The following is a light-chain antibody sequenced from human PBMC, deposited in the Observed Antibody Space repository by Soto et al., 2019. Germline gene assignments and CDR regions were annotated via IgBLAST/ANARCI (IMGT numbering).Light chain of an antibody. CDR2: DAS. CDR1: QSVSPW. J-gene: IGKJ1*01. CDR3: QQYKSYRS. Sequence: DIQMTQSPSTLSASVGDRITITCRASQSVSPWLAWYQQKPGKAPKLLIYDASNLEGGVPSRFSGSGSGTEFTLTISSLQPDDFATYYCQQYKSYRSFGQGTTVHIK. V-gene: IGKV1-5*01.